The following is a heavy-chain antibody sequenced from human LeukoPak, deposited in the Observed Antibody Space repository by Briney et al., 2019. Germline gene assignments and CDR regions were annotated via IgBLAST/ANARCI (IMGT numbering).Heavy chain of an antibody. CDR2: ISSSSSYI. CDR3: ARMGGIVGATSAPDAFDI. V-gene: IGHV3-21*01. Sequence: GGSLRLSCAASGFTFSDYWMAWVRQAPGKGLEWVSSISSSSSYIYYADSVKGRFTISRDNAKNSLYLQMNSLRAEDTAVYYCARMGGIVGATSAPDAFDIWGQGTMVTVSS. J-gene: IGHJ3*02. CDR1: GFTFSDYW. D-gene: IGHD1-26*01.